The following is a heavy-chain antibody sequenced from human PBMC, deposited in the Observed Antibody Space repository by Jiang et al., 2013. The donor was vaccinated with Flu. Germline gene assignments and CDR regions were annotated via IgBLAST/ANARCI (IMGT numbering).Heavy chain of an antibody. CDR2: ISGSGGST. V-gene: IGHV3-23*01. J-gene: IGHJ4*02. Sequence: CAASGFTFDSYAMSWVRQAPGKGLEWVSTISGSGGSTYYADSVKGRFTISRDNSKNTLDLQMNTLRVEETAIYYCAKGQVGPPRGGLDFWGQGTLVTVSS. D-gene: IGHD1-26*01. CDR3: AKGQVGPPRGGLDF. CDR1: GFTFDSYA.